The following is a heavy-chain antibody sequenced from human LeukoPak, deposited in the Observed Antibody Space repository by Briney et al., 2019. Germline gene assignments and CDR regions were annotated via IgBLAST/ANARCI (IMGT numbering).Heavy chain of an antibody. J-gene: IGHJ1*01. CDR3: ASLDCGGDCYRPEYFQH. V-gene: IGHV1-69*04. D-gene: IGHD2-21*02. Sequence: SVKVSCKASGGTFSSYDISWVRQAPGQGLEWMGRIIPILGIANYAQKFQGRVTITADKSTSTAYMELSSLRSEDTAVYYCASLDCGGDCYRPEYFQHWGQGTLVTVSS. CDR2: IIPILGIA. CDR1: GGTFSSYD.